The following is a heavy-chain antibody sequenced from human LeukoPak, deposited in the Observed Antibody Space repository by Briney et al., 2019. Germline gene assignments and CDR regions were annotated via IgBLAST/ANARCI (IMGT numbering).Heavy chain of an antibody. V-gene: IGHV5-51*01. CDR2: IDPGDSDT. CDR1: GSIFTTYW. J-gene: IGHJ5*02. D-gene: IGHD5-18*01. Sequence: GSSLQISCPGSGSIFTTYWIAWGRQLPGKGLEWMGLIDPGDSDTRYSPSFQGPVTISADKSITTAYLQWSSLKASDTAMYYCARLGRIQLWKIDPWGQGTLVTVSS. CDR3: ARLGRIQLWKIDP.